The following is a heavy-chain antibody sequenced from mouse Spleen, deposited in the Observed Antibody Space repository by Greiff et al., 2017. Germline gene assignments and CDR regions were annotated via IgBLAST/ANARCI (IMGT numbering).Heavy chain of an antibody. CDR1: GYTFTSYW. CDR2: IYPGNSDT. CDR3: TRSLYGDYVGYYAMDY. D-gene: IGHD2-13*01. J-gene: IGHJ4*01. Sequence: EVQLQQSGTVLARPGASVKMSCKASGYTFTSYWMHWVKQRPGQGLEWIGAIYPGNSDTSYNQKFKGKAKLTAVTSTSTAYMELSSLTNEDSAVYYCTRSLYGDYVGYYAMDYWGQGTSVTVSS. V-gene: IGHV1-5*01.